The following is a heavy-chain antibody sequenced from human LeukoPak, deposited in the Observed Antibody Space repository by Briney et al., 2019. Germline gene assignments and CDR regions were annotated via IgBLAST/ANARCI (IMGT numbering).Heavy chain of an antibody. Sequence: GGSLRLSCAASGFTFSSYRMNWVRQAPGKGLEWVSYISSSSSTIYYADSVKGRFTISRDNAKNSLYLQMNSLRAEDTAVYYCAREESDTVLSTMHVWGKGTTVTVSS. V-gene: IGHV3-48*01. CDR3: AREESDTVLSTMHV. J-gene: IGHJ6*04. CDR2: ISSSSSTI. D-gene: IGHD2-8*01. CDR1: GFTFSSYR.